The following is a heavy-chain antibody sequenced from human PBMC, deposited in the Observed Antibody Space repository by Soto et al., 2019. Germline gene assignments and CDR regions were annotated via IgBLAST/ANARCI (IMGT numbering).Heavy chain of an antibody. CDR1: GGSISSYY. CDR3: ARYAVAGNGGIRFDY. CDR2: IYYSGST. J-gene: IGHJ4*02. V-gene: IGHV4-59*01. Sequence: QVQLQESGPGLVKPSETLSLTCTVSGGSISSYYWSWIWQPPGKGLEWIGYIYYSGSTNYNPSLKSRVTISVDTSKNQFSLKLSSVTAADTAVYYCARYAVAGNGGIRFDYWGQGTLVTVSS. D-gene: IGHD6-19*01.